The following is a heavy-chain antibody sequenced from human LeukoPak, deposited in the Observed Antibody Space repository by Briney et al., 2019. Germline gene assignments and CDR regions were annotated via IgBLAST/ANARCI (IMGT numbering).Heavy chain of an antibody. J-gene: IGHJ5*02. CDR2: INPSSGAT. D-gene: IGHD6-6*01. V-gene: IGHV1-2*02. CDR1: GYTFTDYY. CDR3: ARGWQINSSGGFVDP. Sequence: ASVKVSCKASGYTFTDYYVHWIRQAPGQGLEWMGWINPSSGATIYAQKFQGRVTMTRDTFTTTAYMEINSLVSDDTAVYYCARGWQINSSGGFVDPWGQGTLVTVSS.